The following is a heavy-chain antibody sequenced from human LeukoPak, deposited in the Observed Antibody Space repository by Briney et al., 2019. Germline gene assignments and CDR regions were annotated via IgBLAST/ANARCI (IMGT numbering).Heavy chain of an antibody. Sequence: PSRTLSLTCTVSGGSISSGGYYWSWIRQHPGKGLEWIGYIYYSGSTYYNPSLKSRVTISVDTSKNQFSLKLSSVTAADTAVYYCAREAEEYYYGSGSSHRVDYWGQGTLVTVSS. CDR3: AREAEEYYYGSGSSHRVDY. D-gene: IGHD3-10*01. V-gene: IGHV4-31*03. CDR2: IYYSGST. CDR1: GGSISSGGYY. J-gene: IGHJ4*02.